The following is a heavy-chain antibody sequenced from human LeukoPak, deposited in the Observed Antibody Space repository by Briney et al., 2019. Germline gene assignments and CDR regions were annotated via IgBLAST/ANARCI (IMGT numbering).Heavy chain of an antibody. J-gene: IGHJ4*02. CDR1: GFTFSSYS. D-gene: IGHD3-22*01. CDR3: ARTYYYDSGDY. V-gene: IGHV3-48*04. CDR2: ISSSSSTI. Sequence: GGSLRLSCAASGFTFSSYSMNWVRQAPGKGLEWVSYISSSSSTIYYADSVKGRFTISRDNAKNLLCLQMNSLRAEDTAVYYCARTYYYDSGDYWGQGTLVTVSS.